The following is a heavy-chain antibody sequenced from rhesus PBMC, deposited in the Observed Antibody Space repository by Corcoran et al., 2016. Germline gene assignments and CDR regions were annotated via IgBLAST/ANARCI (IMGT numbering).Heavy chain of an antibody. V-gene: IGHV4S7*01. J-gene: IGHJ6*01. CDR3: ARDFIAARYYYGLDS. Sequence: QVQLQESGPGLLKPSETLSLTCAVSGGSFSGGYGWGWIRQPPGKGLEWVGSIYSSSGNTYYNPSLKSRVTISTDTSKNQFSLKLSSVTAADTAVYYCARDFIAARYYYGLDSWGQGVVVTVSS. D-gene: IGHD6-13*01. CDR1: GGSFSGGYG. CDR2: IYSSSGNT.